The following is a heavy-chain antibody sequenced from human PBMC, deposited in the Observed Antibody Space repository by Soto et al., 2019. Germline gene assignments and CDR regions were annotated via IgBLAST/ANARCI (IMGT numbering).Heavy chain of an antibody. CDR1: GGSISSSSYY. CDR2: IYYSGST. Sequence: QLQLQESGPGLVKPSETLSLTCTVSGGSISSSSYYWGWIRQPPGKGLEWIGSIYYSGSTYYNPSLKSRVTISVDTSKNQFSLKLSSVTAADTAVYYCARRITMVRDRYYYYYYGMDVWGQGTTVTVSS. CDR3: ARRITMVRDRYYYYYYGMDV. V-gene: IGHV4-39*01. D-gene: IGHD3-10*01. J-gene: IGHJ6*02.